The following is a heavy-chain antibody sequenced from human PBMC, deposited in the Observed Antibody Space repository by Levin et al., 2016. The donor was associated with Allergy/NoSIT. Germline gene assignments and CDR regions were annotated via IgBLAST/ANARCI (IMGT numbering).Heavy chain of an antibody. V-gene: IGHV4-59*01. J-gene: IGHJ4*02. CDR3: ARVRLGGYFDY. D-gene: IGHD2-15*01. CDR2: IYYSGST. CDR1: SISSYY. Sequence: SETLSLTCTGSISSYYWSWIRQPPGKGLEWIGYIYYSGSTNYNPSLKSRVTISVDTSKNQFSLKLSSVTAADTAVYYCARVRLGGYFDYWGQGTLVTVSS.